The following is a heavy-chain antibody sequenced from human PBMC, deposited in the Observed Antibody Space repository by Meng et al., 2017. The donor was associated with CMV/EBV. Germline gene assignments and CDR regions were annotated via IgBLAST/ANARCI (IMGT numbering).Heavy chain of an antibody. J-gene: IGHJ5*02. V-gene: IGHV1-69*10. CDR1: GGTFSSYA. Sequence: SVKVSCKASGGTFSSYAISWVRQAPGQGLEWMGGIIPILGIANYAQKFQGRVTITADKSTSTAYVELSSLRSEDTAVYYCARDRRGVQLERRGWFDPWGQGTLVTVSS. D-gene: IGHD1-1*01. CDR2: IIPILGIA. CDR3: ARDRRGVQLERRGWFDP.